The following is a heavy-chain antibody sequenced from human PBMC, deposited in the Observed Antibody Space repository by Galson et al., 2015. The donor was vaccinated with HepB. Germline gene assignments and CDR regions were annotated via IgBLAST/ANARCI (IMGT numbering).Heavy chain of an antibody. D-gene: IGHD3-9*01. V-gene: IGHV3-7*03. CDR2: IKQDGSEK. Sequence: SLRLSCAASGFTLSNYWMSWVRQAPGKGLEWLANIKQDGSEKVYVDSVKGRFTISRDNAKNLLYLQMNSLRAEDTAVYYCARDNFDWFAFNFYGLDVWGQGTTVTVSS. CDR1: GFTLSNYW. CDR3: ARDNFDWFAFNFYGLDV. J-gene: IGHJ6*02.